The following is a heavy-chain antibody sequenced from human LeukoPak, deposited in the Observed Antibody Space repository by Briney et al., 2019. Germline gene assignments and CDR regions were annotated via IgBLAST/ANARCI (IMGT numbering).Heavy chain of an antibody. V-gene: IGHV3-9*01. CDR3: AKDSVVRGVIIVYYFDY. J-gene: IGHJ4*02. Sequence: PGGSLRLSCAASGFTFDDYAMHWVRQGPGKGLEWVSGISWNSGSIVYADSVKGRFTISRDNAKNSLYLQMNSLRAEDTALYYCAKDSVVRGVIIVYYFDYWGQGTLVTVSS. CDR1: GFTFDDYA. CDR2: ISWNSGSI. D-gene: IGHD3-10*01.